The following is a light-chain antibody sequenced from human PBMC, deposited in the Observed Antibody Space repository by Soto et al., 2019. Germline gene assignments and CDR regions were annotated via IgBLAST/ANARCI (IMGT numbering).Light chain of an antibody. CDR1: QSINAH. CDR3: PQYNTWLWA. V-gene: IGKV3-15*01. Sequence: EVVMTQSPATLSVSPGERVTLSCRASQSINAHLAWYQQKPGQAPRLLIHGASTRATGIPARFSGSGFGTEFILTISSLQYEDLAAYYCPQYNTWLWAFGQGTKVEIQ. CDR2: GAS. J-gene: IGKJ1*01.